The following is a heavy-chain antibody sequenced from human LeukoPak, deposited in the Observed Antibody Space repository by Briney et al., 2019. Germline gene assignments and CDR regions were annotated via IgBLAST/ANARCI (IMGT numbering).Heavy chain of an antibody. D-gene: IGHD4-17*01. J-gene: IGHJ4*02. CDR3: ARVYGDYIDY. Sequence: PSETLSLTCTVSGGSISSGGNYWSWIRQHPGGGLEWIGYIYHSGTSYYNPSLKSRISISVDTSKNQFSLKMTSMTAADTAVYYCARVYGDYIDYWGQGTLVTVSS. CDR2: IYHSGTS. V-gene: IGHV4-31*03. CDR1: GGSISSGGNY.